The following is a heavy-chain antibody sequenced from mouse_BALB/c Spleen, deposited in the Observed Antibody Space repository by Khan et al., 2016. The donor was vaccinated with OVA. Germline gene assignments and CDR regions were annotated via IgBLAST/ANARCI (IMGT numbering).Heavy chain of an antibody. D-gene: IGHD2-2*01. Sequence: VQLQQSGPELVKPGASVRISCKASDYTFTSYYIHWVKKRPGQGLEWFGWFYPGNIINNSTGSFKGKATLTADKSSSTAYMHLSSLTSEDSAVYFCARGGYGAFAYWGQGTLVTVSA. CDR1: DYTFTSYY. CDR2: FYPGNIIN. CDR3: ARGGYGAFAY. J-gene: IGHJ3*01. V-gene: IGHV1S56*01.